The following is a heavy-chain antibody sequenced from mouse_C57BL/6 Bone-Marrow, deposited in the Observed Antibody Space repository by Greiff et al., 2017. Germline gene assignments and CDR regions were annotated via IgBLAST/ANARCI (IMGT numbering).Heavy chain of an antibody. J-gene: IGHJ4*01. CDR3: ARYYYGRGLRDAMDY. CDR2: INPSSGYT. V-gene: IGHV1-7*01. CDR1: GYTFTSYW. D-gene: IGHD1-1*01. Sequence: QVQLQQSGAELAKPGASVKLSCKASGYTFTSYWMHWVKQRPGQGLEWIGYINPSSGYTKYNQKFKDKATLTADKSSSTAYMQLSSLTDEDSAVYYCARYYYGRGLRDAMDYWGQGTSVTVSS.